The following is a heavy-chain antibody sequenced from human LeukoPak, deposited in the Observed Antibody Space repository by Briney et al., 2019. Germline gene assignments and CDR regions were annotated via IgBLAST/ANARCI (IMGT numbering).Heavy chain of an antibody. V-gene: IGHV3-74*01. CDR1: GFTFNNYW. J-gene: IGHJ4*02. Sequence: GGSLRLSCAASGFTFNNYWMHWVRQDSGKGLAWVSRISLDGSDTNYAESVMGRFTVSRDNANNTLYLQMNSLRAEDTAVYYCARGVYGDFDSWGQGIGVPVSA. CDR2: ISLDGSDT. CDR3: ARGVYGDFDS. D-gene: IGHD4/OR15-4a*01.